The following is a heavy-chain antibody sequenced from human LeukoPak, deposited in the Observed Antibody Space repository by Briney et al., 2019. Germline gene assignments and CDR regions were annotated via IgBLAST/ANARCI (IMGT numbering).Heavy chain of an antibody. CDR1: GFTFSSYA. J-gene: IGHJ6*02. CDR2: ISGSGGST. Sequence: GGSLRLSCAASGFTFSSYAMSWVRQAPGKGLEWVSAISGSGGSTYYADSVKGRFTISRDNSKNTLYLQMNSLRAEDTAVYYCARAGYSSSWSPMYYYGMDVWGQGTTVTVSS. V-gene: IGHV3-23*01. D-gene: IGHD6-13*01. CDR3: ARAGYSSSWSPMYYYGMDV.